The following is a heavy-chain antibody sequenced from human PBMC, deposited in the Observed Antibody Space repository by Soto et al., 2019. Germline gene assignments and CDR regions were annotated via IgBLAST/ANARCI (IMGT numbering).Heavy chain of an antibody. J-gene: IGHJ6*02. CDR1: GFTFSSYA. CDR2: ISGSGGST. Sequence: GGSLRLSCAASGFTFSSYAMNWVRPAPGKGLEWVSAISGSGGSTYYADSVKGRFTISRDNSKNTLYLQMNSLRAEDAAVYYCAKLLFGYYYYGMDVWGHGTTVTVS. CDR3: AKLLFGYYYYGMDV. D-gene: IGHD3-16*01. V-gene: IGHV3-23*01.